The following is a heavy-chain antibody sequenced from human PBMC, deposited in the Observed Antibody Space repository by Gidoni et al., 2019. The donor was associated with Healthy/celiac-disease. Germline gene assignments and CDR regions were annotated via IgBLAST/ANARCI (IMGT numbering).Heavy chain of an antibody. Sequence: EVQLVESGGGLVQPGGSLRLSCAASGFTFSSFSRNGVRQAPGKGLEWVSSISSSSSNIYYADAVKGRFTISRDNAKNSLYLQMNSLRAEDTAVYYCARLPPLYYDLWSGQQDYWGQGTLVTVSS. V-gene: IGHV3-21*01. D-gene: IGHD3-3*01. CDR1: GFTFSSFS. J-gene: IGHJ4*02. CDR2: ISSSSSNI. CDR3: ARLPPLYYDLWSGQQDY.